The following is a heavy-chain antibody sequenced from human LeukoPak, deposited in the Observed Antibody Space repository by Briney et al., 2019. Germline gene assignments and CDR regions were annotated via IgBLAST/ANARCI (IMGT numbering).Heavy chain of an antibody. CDR1: GYGFTSYW. V-gene: IGHV5-51*01. Sequence: PGAALKISCKGAGYGFTSYWIGCVRQMPGKGLEGMGMIYPGDSDTRYSPSFQGQVTISADKSISTAYLQCSSLKASDTAMYYCARHSLYNLDTAMVSDYWGQGTLVAVSS. CDR2: IYPGDSDT. J-gene: IGHJ4*02. CDR3: ARHSLYNLDTAMVSDY. D-gene: IGHD5-18*01.